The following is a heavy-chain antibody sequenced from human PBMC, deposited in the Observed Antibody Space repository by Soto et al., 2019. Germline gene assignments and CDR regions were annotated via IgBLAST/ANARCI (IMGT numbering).Heavy chain of an antibody. D-gene: IGHD3-3*01. V-gene: IGHV4-34*01. CDR3: ARGKPIFGVVIPTYYYYGMDV. Sequence: QVQLQQWGAGLLKPSETLSLTCAVYGGSFSGYYWSWIRQPPGKGLEWIGEINHSGSTNYNPSLKSRVTISVETSKNQFSLKLSSVTAADTAVYYCARGKPIFGVVIPTYYYYGMDVWGQGTTVTVSS. J-gene: IGHJ6*02. CDR1: GGSFSGYY. CDR2: INHSGST.